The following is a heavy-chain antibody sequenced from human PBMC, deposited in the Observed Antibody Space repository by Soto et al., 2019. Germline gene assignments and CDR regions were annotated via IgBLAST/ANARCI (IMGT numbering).Heavy chain of an antibody. CDR3: ARVHSSGHGVDY. Sequence: SDTLSLTCVVSGGSISSNSWWSWVRQPPGKGLEWIGEIYHNGDSFYNPSLRSRVAMSIDASRNQFSLELTAVTAADTALYYCARVHSSGHGVDYWGPGTLVTVSS. J-gene: IGHJ4*02. CDR2: IYHNGDS. CDR1: GGSISSNSW. V-gene: IGHV4-4*02. D-gene: IGHD6-19*01.